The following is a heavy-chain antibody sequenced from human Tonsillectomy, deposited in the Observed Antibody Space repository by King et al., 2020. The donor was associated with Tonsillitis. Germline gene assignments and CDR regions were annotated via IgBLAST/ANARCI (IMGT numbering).Heavy chain of an antibody. CDR1: GGTFSSYA. CDR2: ISPILPIT. CDR3: ARARRDAYNFDY. Sequence: QLVQSGAEVKKPGSSVKVSCKASGGTFSSYAISWVRQAPGQGLVWMGNISPILPITNYAQNFQGRVTISADKSTGTAYMELSSLRSEDTAVYYCARARRDAYNFDYWGQGTLVTVSS. D-gene: IGHD5-24*01. V-gene: IGHV1-69*04. J-gene: IGHJ4*02.